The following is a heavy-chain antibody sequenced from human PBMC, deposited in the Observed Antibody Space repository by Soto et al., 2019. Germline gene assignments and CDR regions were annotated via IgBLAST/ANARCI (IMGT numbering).Heavy chain of an antibody. CDR2: IYYTGST. V-gene: IGHV4-61*01. CDR1: GGSVSSASYY. D-gene: IGHD1-26*01. CDR3: ARDVSVGATPYYLDF. Sequence: SETLSLTCTVSGGSVSSASYYWSWIRQPPGKGLEWIAYIYYTGSTDYNPSLKSRVTISVDTSKNQFSLKLSSVTAADTAVYYCARDVSVGATPYYLDFWGRGTLVTVSS. J-gene: IGHJ4*02.